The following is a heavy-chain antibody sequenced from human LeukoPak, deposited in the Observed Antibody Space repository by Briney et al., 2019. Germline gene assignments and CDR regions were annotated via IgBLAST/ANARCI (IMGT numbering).Heavy chain of an antibody. Sequence: SETLSLTCTVSGYSISSGYYWGWIRQPPGKGLEWIGSIYHSGSTYYNPYLKSRVTISVDTSKNQFSLKLSSVSAADTAVYYCARVIGYYYYMDVWGKGTTVTVS. V-gene: IGHV4-38-2*02. CDR1: GYSISSGYY. CDR3: ARVIGYYYYMDV. CDR2: IYHSGST. D-gene: IGHD3-16*02. J-gene: IGHJ6*03.